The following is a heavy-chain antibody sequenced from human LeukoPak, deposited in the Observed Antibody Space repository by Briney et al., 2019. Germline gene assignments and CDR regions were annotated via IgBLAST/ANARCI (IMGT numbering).Heavy chain of an antibody. Sequence: SVKVSCKASGGAFSSYTISWVRQAPGQGLEWMGRIIPILGTANYAQKFQGRVTITADKSTSTAYMELSSLRSEDTAVYYCARDPVYCSSTSCREYFQHWGQGTLVTVSS. CDR3: ARDPVYCSSTSCREYFQH. CDR2: IIPILGTA. J-gene: IGHJ1*01. D-gene: IGHD2-2*01. V-gene: IGHV1-69*08. CDR1: GGAFSSYT.